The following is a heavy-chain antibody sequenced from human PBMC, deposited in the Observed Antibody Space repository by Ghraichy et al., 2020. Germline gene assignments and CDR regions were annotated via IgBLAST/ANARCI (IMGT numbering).Heavy chain of an antibody. V-gene: IGHV3-23*01. J-gene: IGHJ5*02. CDR2: ISGSGGST. Sequence: GGSLRLSCAASGFTFSSYAMSWVRQAPGKGLEWVSAISGSGGSTYYADSVKGRFTISRDNSKNTLYLQMNSLRAEDTAVYYCARDWELLPNNWFDPWGQGTLVTVSS. D-gene: IGHD1-26*01. CDR1: GFTFSSYA. CDR3: ARDWELLPNNWFDP.